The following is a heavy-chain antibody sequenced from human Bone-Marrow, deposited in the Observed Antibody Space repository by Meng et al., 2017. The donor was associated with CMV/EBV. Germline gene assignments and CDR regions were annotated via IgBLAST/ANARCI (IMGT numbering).Heavy chain of an antibody. CDR1: GYTFTGYY. V-gene: IGHV1-2*02. CDR3: ARDGGGSGTKYYSYYGMDV. Sequence: ASVKVSCKASGYTFTGYYMHWVRQAPGQGLEWMGWINPNSGGTNYAQKFQGRVTMTRDTSISTAYMELSRLRSDDTAVYYCARDGGGSGTKYYSYYGMDVWGQGTTVTVSS. J-gene: IGHJ6*02. CDR2: INPNSGGT. D-gene: IGHD3-10*01.